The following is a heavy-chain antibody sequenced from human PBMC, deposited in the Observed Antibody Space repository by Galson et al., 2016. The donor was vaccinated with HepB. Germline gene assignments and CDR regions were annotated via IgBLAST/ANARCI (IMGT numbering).Heavy chain of an antibody. CDR1: GGSIISYY. CDR2: IYHSGST. V-gene: IGHV4-59*06. D-gene: IGHD3-10*01. J-gene: IGHJ4*02. Sequence: ETLSLTCTVSGGSIISYYWSWIRQSPGKGLEWIGYIYHSGSTYYNPSLKSRVPISVDTSKNQFSLRLSSVTAADTAVYYCARDRSSGSGNFGYWGQGTLVTVSS. CDR3: ARDRSSGSGNFGY.